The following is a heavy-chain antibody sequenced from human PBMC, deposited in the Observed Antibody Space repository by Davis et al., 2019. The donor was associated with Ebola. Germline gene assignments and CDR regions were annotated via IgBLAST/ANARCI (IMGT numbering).Heavy chain of an antibody. CDR2: ISSGSTYI. CDR3: ARHDSLVAGTGFDY. Sequence: GESLKISCAASGFTFNSHSMHWVRQAPGKGLEWVSSISSGSTYIYYAESVKGRFTISRDNAKNSLYLQMNSLRAEDTAVYYCARHDSLVAGTGFDYWGQGTLVTVSS. J-gene: IGHJ4*02. D-gene: IGHD6-19*01. V-gene: IGHV3-21*01. CDR1: GFTFNSHS.